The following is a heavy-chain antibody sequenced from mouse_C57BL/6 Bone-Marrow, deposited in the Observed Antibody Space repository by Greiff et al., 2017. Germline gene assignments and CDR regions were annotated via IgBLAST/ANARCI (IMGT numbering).Heavy chain of an antibody. CDR3: AGNCGYFDV. Sequence: QVQLQQPGAELVKPGASVKLSCKASGYTFTSYWMQWVNQRPGQGLEWIGEIDPSDSYTNYNQKFKGKATLTVDTSSSTAYMQLSSLTSEDSAVYYCAGNCGYFDVWGKGTTVTVSS. V-gene: IGHV1-50*01. CDR1: GYTFTSYW. J-gene: IGHJ1*03. CDR2: IDPSDSYT.